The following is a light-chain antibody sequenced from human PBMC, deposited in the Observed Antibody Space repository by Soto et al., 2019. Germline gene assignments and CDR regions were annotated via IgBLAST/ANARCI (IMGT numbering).Light chain of an antibody. V-gene: IGLV1-44*01. J-gene: IGLJ7*01. CDR2: NNN. Sequence: QSVLTQPPSASGTPGQRVTISCSGSTSNVGTNSVIWYQQLPGLAPKLLLYNNNHRPSGVPDRFSGSKSGTSASLAISGLQAEDEADYYGAAWDDSLNGHAVFGGGNQMNVL. CDR1: TSNVGTNS. CDR3: AAWDDSLNGHAV.